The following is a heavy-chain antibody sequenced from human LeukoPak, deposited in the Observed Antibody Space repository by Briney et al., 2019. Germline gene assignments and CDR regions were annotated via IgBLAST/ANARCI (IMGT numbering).Heavy chain of an antibody. Sequence: PSETLSLTCTVSGGSISSSSYYWGWIRQPPGKGLEWIGSIYYSGSTYYNPSLKSRVTISVDTSKNQFSLKLSSVTAADTAVYYCARHSSSWPVDYWGQGTLVTVSS. CDR1: GGSISSSSYY. J-gene: IGHJ4*02. CDR2: IYYSGST. CDR3: ARHSSSWPVDY. V-gene: IGHV4-39*01. D-gene: IGHD6-13*01.